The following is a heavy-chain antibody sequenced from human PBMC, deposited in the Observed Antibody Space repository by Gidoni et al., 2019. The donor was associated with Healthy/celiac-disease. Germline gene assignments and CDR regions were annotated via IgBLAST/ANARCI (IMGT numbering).Heavy chain of an antibody. CDR2: INHSGST. J-gene: IGHJ4*02. CDR1: GGSVSGYY. D-gene: IGHD3-10*01. Sequence: QVQLQQWGEGLLKPSETLSLTCAVYGGSVSGYYWVWIRLPPGKWLEWFGEINHSGSTNYNPSLKSRVTISVDTSKNQFSLKLSSVTAADTAVYYCAGTTMVRGVPFDYWGQGTLVTVSS. CDR3: AGTTMVRGVPFDY. V-gene: IGHV4-34*01.